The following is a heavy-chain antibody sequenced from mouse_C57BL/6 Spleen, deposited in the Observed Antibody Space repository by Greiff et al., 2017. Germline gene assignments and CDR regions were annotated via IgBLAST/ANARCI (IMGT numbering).Heavy chain of an antibody. V-gene: IGHV1-80*01. Sequence: VKLQESGAELVKPGASVKISCKASGYAFSSYWMNWVKQRPGKGLEWIGQIYPGDGDTNYNGKFKGKATLTADKSSSTAYMQLSSLTSEDSAVYFCARPLITTHAMDYWGQGTSVTVSS. CDR2: IYPGDGDT. D-gene: IGHD1-1*01. J-gene: IGHJ4*01. CDR3: ARPLITTHAMDY. CDR1: GYAFSSYW.